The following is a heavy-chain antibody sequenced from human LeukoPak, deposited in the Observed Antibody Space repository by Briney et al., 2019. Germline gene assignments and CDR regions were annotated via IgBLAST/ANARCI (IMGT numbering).Heavy chain of an antibody. CDR2: IDSGGGT. Sequence: GGSLRLSCAASGFTFSTYVMSWVRQAPGKGLEWVSLIDSGGGTYYADSVKGRFTVSRDNYKNTLYLQMNSLRAEDTAVYYCARDRGYGDYYFEYWGQGTLVTVSS. J-gene: IGHJ4*02. D-gene: IGHD2-21*02. CDR3: ARDRGYGDYYFEY. CDR1: GFTFSTYV. V-gene: IGHV3-53*01.